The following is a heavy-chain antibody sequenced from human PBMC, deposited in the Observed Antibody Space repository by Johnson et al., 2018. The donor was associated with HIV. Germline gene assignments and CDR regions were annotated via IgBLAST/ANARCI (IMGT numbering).Heavy chain of an antibody. CDR2: ISYDGSNK. Sequence: VHLVESGGGLVQPGGSLRLSCAASGFTFSSYAMHWVRQAPGKGLEWVAVISYDGSNKYYADSVKGRFTISRDNSKNPLYLQMNSLRAEDTAVYHCAKESGWKCTGDCHRNGGDTFHFWGQGTMVRVSS. CDR3: AKESGWKCTGDCHRNGGDTFHF. V-gene: IGHV3-30-3*02. CDR1: GFTFSSYA. D-gene: IGHD2-8*02. J-gene: IGHJ3*01.